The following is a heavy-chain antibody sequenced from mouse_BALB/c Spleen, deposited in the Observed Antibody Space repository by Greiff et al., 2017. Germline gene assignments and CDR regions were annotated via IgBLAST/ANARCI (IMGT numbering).Heavy chain of an antibody. J-gene: IGHJ4*01. CDR1: GFTFSSFG. Sequence: EVQLVESGGGLVQPGGSRKLSCAASGFTFSSFGMHWVRQAPEKGLEWVAYISSSSSTIYYADTVKGRFTISRDNPKNTLFLQMTSLRSEDTAMYYCARYYGNSYAMDYWGQGTSVTVSS. CDR2: ISSSSSTI. V-gene: IGHV5-17*02. CDR3: ARYYGNSYAMDY. D-gene: IGHD2-1*01.